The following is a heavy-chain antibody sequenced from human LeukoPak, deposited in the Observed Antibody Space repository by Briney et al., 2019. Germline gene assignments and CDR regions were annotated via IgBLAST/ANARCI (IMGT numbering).Heavy chain of an antibody. Sequence: PSETLSLTCTVSGGSISSYYWSWIRQPPGKGLEWIGYIYYSGSTNYNPSLKSRVTISVDTSKNQFSLKLSSVTAADTAVYYCARVRYSGTYYPDDAFDIWGQGTMVTVSS. D-gene: IGHD1-26*01. CDR1: GGSISSYY. CDR2: IYYSGST. CDR3: ARVRYSGTYYPDDAFDI. V-gene: IGHV4-59*01. J-gene: IGHJ3*02.